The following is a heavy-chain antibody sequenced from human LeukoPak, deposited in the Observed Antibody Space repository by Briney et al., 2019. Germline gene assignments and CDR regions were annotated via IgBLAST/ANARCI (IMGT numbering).Heavy chain of an antibody. CDR2: LNSDGSST. CDR3: ARDPYSGSYGNYYYYFMDV. V-gene: IGHV3-74*01. J-gene: IGHJ6*03. Sequence: GGSLRLSCAASGFTFSNYWMHWVRQAPGKGLVWVSRLNSDGSSTNYADSVKGRFTISRDNAKNTLYLQMNSLRDEDTAVYYCARDPYSGSYGNYYYYFMDVWGKGTTVTISS. CDR1: GFTFSNYW. D-gene: IGHD1-26*01.